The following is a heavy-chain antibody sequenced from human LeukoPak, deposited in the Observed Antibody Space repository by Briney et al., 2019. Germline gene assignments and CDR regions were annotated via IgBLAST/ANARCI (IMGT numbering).Heavy chain of an antibody. D-gene: IGHD3-10*01. J-gene: IGHJ4*02. CDR3: AKDPIFTMVRGVVGDY. CDR1: GFTFSSYA. V-gene: IGHV3-23*01. CDR2: ISGSGGST. Sequence: GGSLRLSCAASGFTFSSYAMSWVRQAPGKGLEWVSAISGSGGSTYYADSVKGRFTISRDNSKNTLYLQMNSLRAEDTAVYYCAKDPIFTMVRGVVGDYWGQGTLVTVSS.